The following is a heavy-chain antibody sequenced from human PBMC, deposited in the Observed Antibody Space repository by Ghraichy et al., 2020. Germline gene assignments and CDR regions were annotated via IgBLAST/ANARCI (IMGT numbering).Heavy chain of an antibody. Sequence: LSLTCAASGFTFSSYDMHWVRQATGKGLEWVSGICTAGDTFYPGSVKGRFTISRENAKNSLYLQMNSLRAGDTAVYYCARGSGYYNSYYSGMDVWGQGTTVTVSS. J-gene: IGHJ6*02. CDR3: ARGSGYYNSYYSGMDV. CDR1: GFTFSSYD. CDR2: ICTAGDT. D-gene: IGHD3-3*01. V-gene: IGHV3-13*01.